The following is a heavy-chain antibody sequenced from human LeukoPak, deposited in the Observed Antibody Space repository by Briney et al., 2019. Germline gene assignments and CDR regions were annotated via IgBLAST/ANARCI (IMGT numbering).Heavy chain of an antibody. CDR1: GYTFTSYD. CDR2: MNPNSGNT. J-gene: IGHJ6*02. Sequence: ASVTVSCKASGYTFTSYDINWVRQATGQGLEWMGWMNPNSGNTGYAQKFQGRVTMTRNTSISTAYMELSSLRSEDTAVYYCARVGRYSGSYYRYYYYGMDVWGQGTTVTVSS. D-gene: IGHD1-26*01. V-gene: IGHV1-8*01. CDR3: ARVGRYSGSYYRYYYYGMDV.